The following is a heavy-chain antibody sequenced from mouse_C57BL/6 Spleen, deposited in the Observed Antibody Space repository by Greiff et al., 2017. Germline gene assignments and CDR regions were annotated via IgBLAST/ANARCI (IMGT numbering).Heavy chain of an antibody. Sequence: VQLVESGAELARPGASVKLSCKASGYTFTSYGISWVKQRTGQGLEWIGEIYPRSGNTYYNEKFKGKATLTADKSSSTAYMELRSLTSEDSAVYFCARPTTVVATGYFDVWGTGTTVTVSS. J-gene: IGHJ1*03. D-gene: IGHD1-1*01. CDR3: ARPTTVVATGYFDV. V-gene: IGHV1-81*01. CDR1: GYTFTSYG. CDR2: IYPRSGNT.